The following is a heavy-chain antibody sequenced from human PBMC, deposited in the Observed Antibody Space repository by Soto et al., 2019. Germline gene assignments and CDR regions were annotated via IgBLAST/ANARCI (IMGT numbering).Heavy chain of an antibody. CDR2: IYYSGST. D-gene: IGHD6-13*01. Sequence: QLQLQESGPGLVKPSETLSLTCTVSGGSISSSSYYWGWIRQPPGKGLEWIGSIYYSGSTYYNPSLKSRVTIPVDTSKTQFSLKLSSVTAADTAVYYCARHFQQQLVYFDYWGQGTLVTVSS. CDR3: ARHFQQQLVYFDY. J-gene: IGHJ4*02. V-gene: IGHV4-39*01. CDR1: GGSISSSSYY.